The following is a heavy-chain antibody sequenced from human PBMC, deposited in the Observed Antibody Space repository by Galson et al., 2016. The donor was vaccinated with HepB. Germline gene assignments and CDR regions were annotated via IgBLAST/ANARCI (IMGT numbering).Heavy chain of an antibody. J-gene: IGHJ4*02. CDR3: AREVTYCSGGGCYYFDY. Sequence: SLRLSCAASGFMFSSYAMHWVRQAPGKGLEWVAFVSYDGTNQYYTDSVKGRFTISRDNSKSTLYLQMNGLRPEDSALYYGAREVTYCSGGGCYYFDYWGQGTLVTVSS. CDR1: GFMFSSYA. CDR2: VSYDGTNQ. V-gene: IGHV3-30-3*01. D-gene: IGHD2-15*01.